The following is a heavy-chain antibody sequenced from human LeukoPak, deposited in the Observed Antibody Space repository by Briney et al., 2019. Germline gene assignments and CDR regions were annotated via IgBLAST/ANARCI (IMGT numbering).Heavy chain of an antibody. J-gene: IGHJ6*02. CDR2: ISYDGSNK. D-gene: IGHD4-11*01. CDR3: AKDLVTTDYYYGMDV. V-gene: IGHV3-30*18. CDR1: GFTFSSYG. Sequence: GGSLSLSCAASGFTFSSYGMHWVRQAPGKGLEWVAVISYDGSNKYYADSVKGRFTISRDNSKNTLYLQMNSLRAEDTAVYYCAKDLVTTDYYYGMDVWGQGTTVTVSS.